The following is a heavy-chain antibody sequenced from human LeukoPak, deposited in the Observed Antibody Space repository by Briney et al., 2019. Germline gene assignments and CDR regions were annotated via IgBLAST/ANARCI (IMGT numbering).Heavy chain of an antibody. V-gene: IGHV3-7*01. CDR3: ARAGRSSWLSEYFQH. CDR1: GFTFSSYW. J-gene: IGHJ1*01. D-gene: IGHD6-13*01. CDR2: IKQDGSEK. Sequence: GGSLRLSCAASGFTFSSYWMSWVRQAPGKGLEWVANIKQDGSEKYYVDSVKGRFTISRDNAKNSLYLQMNSLRAEDTAVYYCARAGRSSWLSEYFQHWGQGTLVTVSS.